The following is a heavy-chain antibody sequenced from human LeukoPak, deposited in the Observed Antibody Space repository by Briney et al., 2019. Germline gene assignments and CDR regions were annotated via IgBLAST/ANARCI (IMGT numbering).Heavy chain of an antibody. D-gene: IGHD3-10*02. J-gene: IGHJ6*04. V-gene: IGHV3-30*02. CDR2: IRYNGNNQ. CDR1: GFTFNNYG. Sequence: GGPLRLSCAASGFTFNNYGMHWVRQAPGKGLEWVAFIRYNGNNQYYADSVKGRFTISRDNSKNTLYLQMNSLRAEDTAVYYCAELGITMIGGVWGKGTTVTISS. CDR3: AELGITMIGGV.